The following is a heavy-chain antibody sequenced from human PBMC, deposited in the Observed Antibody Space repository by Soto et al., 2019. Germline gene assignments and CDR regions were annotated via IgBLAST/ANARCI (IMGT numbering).Heavy chain of an antibody. Sequence: GGSLRLCCAASGFTFSSNAMSWVRQAPGKGLEWGAVIWYDGSNKYYADSVKGRFTISRDNSKNTLYLQMNSLRAEDTAVYYCARAQGKIAAAGRYYYYYSGMDVLGQETALTVSS. CDR2: IWYDGSNK. J-gene: IGHJ6*02. CDR1: GFTFSSNA. V-gene: IGHV3-33*08. CDR3: ARAQGKIAAAGRYYYYYSGMDV. D-gene: IGHD6-13*01.